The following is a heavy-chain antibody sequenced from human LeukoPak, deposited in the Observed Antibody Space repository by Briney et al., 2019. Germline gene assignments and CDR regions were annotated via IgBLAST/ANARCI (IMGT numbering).Heavy chain of an antibody. V-gene: IGHV4-39*01. CDR1: GGSFSGYY. J-gene: IGHJ5*02. CDR2: MYYTGTT. D-gene: IGHD2-2*01. CDR3: AGQCSSTSCYVGWFDP. Sequence: PSETLSLTCAVYGGSFSGYYWGWIRQPPGKGLEWIGSMYYTGTTYYNPSLKSRVTISVDTSKNHFSLKLSSVTAADTAVYYCAGQCSSTSCYVGWFDPWGQGTLVTVSS.